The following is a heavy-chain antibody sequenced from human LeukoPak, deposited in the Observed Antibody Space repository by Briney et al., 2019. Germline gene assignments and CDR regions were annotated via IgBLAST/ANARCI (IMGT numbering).Heavy chain of an antibody. CDR1: GGTFSSYA. CDR3: ARVAGDYAGGDY. Sequence: ASVKVSCKASGGTFSSYAISWVRQAPGQGLEWMGGIIPIFGTANYAQKFQGRVTITADESTSTAYMELSSLRSEDTAVYYCARVAGDYAGGDYWGQGTLVTVSS. CDR2: IIPIFGTA. D-gene: IGHD4-17*01. J-gene: IGHJ4*02. V-gene: IGHV1-69*13.